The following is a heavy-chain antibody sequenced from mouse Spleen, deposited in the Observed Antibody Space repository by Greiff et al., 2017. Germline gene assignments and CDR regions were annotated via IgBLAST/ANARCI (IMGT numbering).Heavy chain of an antibody. CDR1: GFTFSDYY. V-gene: IGHV5-12*02. J-gene: IGHJ1*01. D-gene: IGHD2-10*02. CDR2: ISNGGGST. Sequence: EVQGVESGGGLVQPGGSLKLSCATSGFTFSDYYMYWVRQTPEKRLEWVAYISNGGGSTYYPDTVKGRFTISRDNAKNTLYLQMSRLKSEDTAMYYCARAGGYGKGEYFDVWGAGTTVTVSS. CDR3: ARAGGYGKGEYFDV.